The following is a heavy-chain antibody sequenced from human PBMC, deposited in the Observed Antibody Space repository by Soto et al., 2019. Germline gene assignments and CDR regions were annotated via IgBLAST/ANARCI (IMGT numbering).Heavy chain of an antibody. CDR3: ARDSSTNYYDSSGYSNFDY. J-gene: IGHJ4*02. CDR2: ISAYNGNT. CDR1: GYTFTSYG. V-gene: IGHV1-18*01. D-gene: IGHD3-22*01. Sequence: ASVKVSCKASGYTFTSYGISWVRQAPGQGLEWMGWISAYNGNTNYAQKLQGRVTMTTDTSTSTAYMELRSLRSDDTAVYYCARDSSTNYYDSSGYSNFDYWGQGTLVTV.